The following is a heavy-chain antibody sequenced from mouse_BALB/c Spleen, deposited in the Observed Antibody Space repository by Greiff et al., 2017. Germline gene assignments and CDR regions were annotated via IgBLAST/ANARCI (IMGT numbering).Heavy chain of an antibody. CDR3: ARLGDYDAGLYSMDY. Sequence: QVQLKQSGAELVRPGVSVKISCKGSGYTFTDYAMHWVKQSHAKSLEWIGVISTYYGDASYNQKFKGKATMTVDKSSSTAYMELARLTSEDSAIYYCARLGDYDAGLYSMDYWGQGTSVTVSS. D-gene: IGHD2-4*01. J-gene: IGHJ4*01. CDR1: GYTFTDYA. V-gene: IGHV1S137*01. CDR2: ISTYYGDA.